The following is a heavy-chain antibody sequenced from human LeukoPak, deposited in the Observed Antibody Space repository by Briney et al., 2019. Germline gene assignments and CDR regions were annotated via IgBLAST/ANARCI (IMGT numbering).Heavy chain of an antibody. CDR3: ARGGYYDFWSGDYRSFFDY. CDR1: GGYFSPYY. V-gene: IGHV4-34*01. D-gene: IGHD3-3*01. J-gene: IGHJ4*02. CDR2: VNDRGNT. Sequence: PSETLSLTCAVYGGYFSPYYWSWIRQPPGKGLEWIGEVNDRGNTNYNPSLKSRVTMSADPSKNQFSLKLTSMTAADTAVYYCARGGYYDFWSGDYRSFFDYWGQGALVTVSS.